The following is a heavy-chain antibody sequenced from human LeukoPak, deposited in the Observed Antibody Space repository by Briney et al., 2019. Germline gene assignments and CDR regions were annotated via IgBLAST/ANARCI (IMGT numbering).Heavy chain of an antibody. CDR2: INHSGST. D-gene: IGHD3-10*01. J-gene: IGHJ4*02. V-gene: IGHV4-34*01. Sequence: PSETLSLTCAVYGGSFSGYYWSWIRQPPGKGLEWIGEINHSGSTNYNPSLKSRVTISVDTSKNQFSLKLSSVTAADTAVYYCARQRATDYYGKYYFDYWGQGTLVTVSS. CDR1: GGSFSGYY. CDR3: ARQRATDYYGKYYFDY.